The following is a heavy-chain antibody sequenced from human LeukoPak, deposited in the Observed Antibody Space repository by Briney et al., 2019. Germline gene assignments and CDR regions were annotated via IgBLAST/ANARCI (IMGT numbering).Heavy chain of an antibody. Sequence: ASVKVSCKASGYTFTGYYMHWVRQAPGQGLEWMGWINPNSGGTNYAQKFQGRVTMTRDTSISTAYMELSRLRSDDTAVYYCARGSKVTIRMFDYWGQGTLVTVSS. D-gene: IGHD5-18*01. V-gene: IGHV1-2*02. J-gene: IGHJ4*02. CDR3: ARGSKVTIRMFDY. CDR1: GYTFTGYY. CDR2: INPNSGGT.